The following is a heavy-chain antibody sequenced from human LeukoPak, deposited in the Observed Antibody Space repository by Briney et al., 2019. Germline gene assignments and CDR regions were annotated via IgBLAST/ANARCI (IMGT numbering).Heavy chain of an antibody. J-gene: IGHJ6*02. CDR2: ISSSGSTI. CDR1: GFTLSSYE. CDR3: GRISVSYYYGMDV. Sequence: GGSLRLSCAASGFTLSSYEMNWVRQAPGKGLEWVLYISSSGSTIYYADSVKGRFTISRDSAKNSLYLQMNSLRVEDTAVYHCGRISVSYYYGMDVWGQGTTVTVSS. V-gene: IGHV3-48*03.